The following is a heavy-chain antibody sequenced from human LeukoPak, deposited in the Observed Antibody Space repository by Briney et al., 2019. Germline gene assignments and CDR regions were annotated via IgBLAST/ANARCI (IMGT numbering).Heavy chain of an antibody. J-gene: IGHJ3*02. D-gene: IGHD4-23*01. Sequence: PSETLSLTCTVSGGSISSYYWSWIRQPPGKGLEWIGYIYYSGSTNYNPSLKSQFTISVDTSKNQFSLKLSSVTAADTAIYYCARQLRLDYGGTHDAFDIWGQGTMVTVSS. CDR3: ARQLRLDYGGTHDAFDI. V-gene: IGHV4-59*08. CDR2: IYYSGST. CDR1: GGSISSYY.